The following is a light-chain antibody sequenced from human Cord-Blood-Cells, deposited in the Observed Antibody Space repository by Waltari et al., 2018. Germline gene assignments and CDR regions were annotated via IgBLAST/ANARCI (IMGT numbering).Light chain of an antibody. J-gene: IGKJ1*01. CDR3: QQYNNWPRT. CDR1: QSVSSN. V-gene: IGKV3-15*01. Sequence: EIVMTQSPATLSVSPGERATLSCRASQSVSSNLAWYQQKPGQAPRLLIYGASTRATGIPARFSGSGSGTEFTLTFSSLQSEYFAVYYCQQYNNWPRTFGQGTKVEIK. CDR2: GAS.